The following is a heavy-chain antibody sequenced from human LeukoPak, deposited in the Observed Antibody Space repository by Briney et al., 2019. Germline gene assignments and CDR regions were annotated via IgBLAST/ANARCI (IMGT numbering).Heavy chain of an antibody. Sequence: SETLSLTCTVSGGSISSGDYYWSWIRQPPGKGLEWIGYIYYSGSTYYNPSLKSRVTMSVDTSKNQFSLKLSSVTAADTAVYYCTRELTYADYWGQGTLVTVSS. CDR3: TRELTYADY. D-gene: IGHD4/OR15-4a*01. CDR2: IYYSGST. CDR1: GGSISSGDYY. V-gene: IGHV4-30-4*01. J-gene: IGHJ4*02.